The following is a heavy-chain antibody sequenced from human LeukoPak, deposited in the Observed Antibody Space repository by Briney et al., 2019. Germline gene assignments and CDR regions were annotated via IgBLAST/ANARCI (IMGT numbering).Heavy chain of an antibody. CDR1: GGSFSGYY. CDR2: INHSGST. D-gene: IGHD2-8*01. CDR3: ARGQRYCTNGVCLYYYYYYMDV. Sequence: SETLSLTXAVYGGSFSGYYWSWIRQPPGKGLEWIEEINHSGSTNYNPSLKSRVTISVDTSKNQFSLKLSSVTAADTAVYYCARGQRYCTNGVCLYYYYYYMDVWGKGTTVTVSS. V-gene: IGHV4-34*01. J-gene: IGHJ6*03.